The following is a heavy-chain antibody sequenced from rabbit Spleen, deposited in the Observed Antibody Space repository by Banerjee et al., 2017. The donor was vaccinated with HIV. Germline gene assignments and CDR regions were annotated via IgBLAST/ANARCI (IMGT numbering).Heavy chain of an antibody. CDR1: GVSFSGDSY. J-gene: IGHJ6*01. CDR3: AREDVGGSYTL. Sequence: QEQLVESGGGLVKPGASLTLTCKASGVSFSGDSYMCWVRQAPGRGLEWIACIDAGSSGFTYFASWAKGRVTISKTSSTTVTLQMTSLTAADTATYFCAREDVGGSYTLWGPGTLVTVS. D-gene: IGHD1-1*01. CDR2: IDAGSSGFT. V-gene: IGHV1S45*01.